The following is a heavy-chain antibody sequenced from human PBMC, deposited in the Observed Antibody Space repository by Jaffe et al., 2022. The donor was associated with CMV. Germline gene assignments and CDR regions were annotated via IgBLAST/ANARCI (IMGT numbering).Heavy chain of an antibody. D-gene: IGHD4-4*01. CDR3: ARDDYIGNSMAFDI. CDR2: IYNSGST. J-gene: IGHJ3*02. V-gene: IGHV4-59*01. Sequence: QVQLQESGPGLVKPSETLSLSCTVSGASINTYYWSWIRQPPGKGLEWMGYIYNSGSTNYNPSLKSRVTFSIDTSKNQISLKLRSVTAADTAVYYCARDDYIGNSMAFDIWGQGTMVTVSS. CDR1: GASINTYY.